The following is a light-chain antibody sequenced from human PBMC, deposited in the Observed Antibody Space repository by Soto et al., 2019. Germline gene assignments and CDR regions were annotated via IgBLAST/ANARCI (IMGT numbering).Light chain of an antibody. CDR3: QQYGSSPAEVYT. J-gene: IGKJ2*01. Sequence: EIVLTQSPGTLSLSPGERATLSCRASQSLNTNLAWYQQKSGQAPRLLIYHASSRVTGLPDRFSGSGAGTDFTLTISRLEREDLAVYDCQQYGSSPAEVYTFGEGTKLEIK. CDR1: QSLNTN. CDR2: HAS. V-gene: IGKV3-20*01.